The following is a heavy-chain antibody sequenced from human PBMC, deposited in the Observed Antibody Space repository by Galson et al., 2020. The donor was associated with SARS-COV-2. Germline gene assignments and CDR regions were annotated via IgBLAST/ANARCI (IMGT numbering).Heavy chain of an antibody. V-gene: IGHV6-1*01. J-gene: IGHJ4*02. Sequence: SQTLSLTCAISGDSVSSNISAWNWIRQPPSRGLEWLGRTYYRSKWYNDYAVSVKSRITINPDTSKNQFSLQLNSVTPEDTAVYYCARDTPETEWLFDYWGQGTLVTVSS. CDR1: GDSVSSNISA. CDR2: TYYRSKWYN. CDR3: ARDTPETEWLFDY. D-gene: IGHD6-19*01.